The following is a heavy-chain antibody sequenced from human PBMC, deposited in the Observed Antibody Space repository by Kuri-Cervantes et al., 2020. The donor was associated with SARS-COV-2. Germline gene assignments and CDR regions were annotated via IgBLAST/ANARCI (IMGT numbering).Heavy chain of an antibody. D-gene: IGHD6-13*01. J-gene: IGHJ6*03. Sequence: GESLKISCAASGFTFSSYWMHWVRQAPGKGLVWVSRINSDGSSTSYADSVKGRFTISRDNAKNTLYLQMNSLRAEDTAVYYCARGGSWYYYYMDVWGKGTTVTVSS. V-gene: IGHV3-74*01. CDR2: INSDGSST. CDR1: GFTFSSYW. CDR3: ARGGSWYYYYMDV.